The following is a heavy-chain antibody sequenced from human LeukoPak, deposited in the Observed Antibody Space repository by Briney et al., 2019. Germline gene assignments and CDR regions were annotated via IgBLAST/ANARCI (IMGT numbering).Heavy chain of an antibody. D-gene: IGHD4-17*01. CDR3: ARLESYGDDTYYMDV. V-gene: IGHV4-4*09. Sequence: SETLSLTCTVSGGSISRYYWSWIQQPPGKGLEWIGYMSSSGSTNYNPSLKSRVTISVDTSKNQFSLKLSSVTAADTAVYYCARLESYGDDTYYMDVWGKGTTVTVSS. CDR2: MSSSGST. CDR1: GGSISRYY. J-gene: IGHJ6*03.